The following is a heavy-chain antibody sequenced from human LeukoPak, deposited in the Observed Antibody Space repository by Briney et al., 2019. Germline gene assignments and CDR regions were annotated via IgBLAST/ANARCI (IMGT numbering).Heavy chain of an antibody. CDR1: GGTFSSYA. CDR3: GRGGGGAYYYGSGSYEDV. CDR2: IIPIFGTA. Sequence: SVKVSCKASGGTFSSYAISWVRQAPGQGLEWMGRIIPIFGTANYAQKFQGRVTITTDESTSTAYMELSSLRSEDTAVDYCGRGGGGAYYYGSGSYEDVWGKGTTVTVSS. V-gene: IGHV1-69*05. D-gene: IGHD3-10*01. J-gene: IGHJ6*04.